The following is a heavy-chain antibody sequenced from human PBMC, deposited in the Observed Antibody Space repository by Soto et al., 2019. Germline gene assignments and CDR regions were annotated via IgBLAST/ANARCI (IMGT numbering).Heavy chain of an antibody. J-gene: IGHJ5*02. V-gene: IGHV1-58*01. CDR2: IVVGSGNT. D-gene: IGHD3-22*01. CDR3: AANYDSSGYYFYAGFDP. Sequence: GASVKVSCKASGFTFTSSAVQWVRQARGQRLEWIGWIVVGSGNTNYAQKFQERVTITRDMSTSTAYMELSSLRSEDTAVYYCAANYDSSGYYFYAGFDPWGQGTLVTVSS. CDR1: GFTFTSSA.